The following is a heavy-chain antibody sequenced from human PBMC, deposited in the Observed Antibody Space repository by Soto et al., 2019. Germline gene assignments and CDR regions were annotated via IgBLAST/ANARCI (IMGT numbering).Heavy chain of an antibody. CDR1: GGSFSGYY. D-gene: IGHD2-8*02. CDR3: ARDKITGLFDY. V-gene: IGHV4-34*01. J-gene: IGHJ4*02. CDR2: INHSGST. Sequence: PSETLSLTCAVYGGSFSGYYWTWIRQPPGTGLEWIGEINHSGSTNYNPSLKSRITKSVDTSKNQISLKLTSVTAADTAVYYCARDKITGLFDYWGQGTLVTVSS.